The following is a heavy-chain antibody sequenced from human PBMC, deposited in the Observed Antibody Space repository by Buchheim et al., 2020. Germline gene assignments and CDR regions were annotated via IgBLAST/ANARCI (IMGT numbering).Heavy chain of an antibody. J-gene: IGHJ6*02. V-gene: IGHV3-23*01. D-gene: IGHD2-8*02. Sequence: EVQLLESGGGLVQPGGSLRLSCAASGFTFSSYAMSWVRQAPGKGLEWVSAISGSGGSTYYADSVKGRFTISRDNSKKTLYLQRNSRRVVDTAVYYCASGVRTRYGMDVWGQGTT. CDR2: ISGSGGST. CDR3: ASGVRTRYGMDV. CDR1: GFTFSSYA.